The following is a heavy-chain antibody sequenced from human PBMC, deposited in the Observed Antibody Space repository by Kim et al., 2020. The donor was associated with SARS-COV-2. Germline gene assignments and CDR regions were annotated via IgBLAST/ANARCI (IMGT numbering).Heavy chain of an antibody. CDR3: AREREDSSSLGGAFDI. CDR2: IGTAGDT. Sequence: GGSLRLSCAASGFTFSSYDMHWVRQATGKGLEWVSAIGTAGDTYYPGSVKGRFTISRENAKNSLYLQMNSLRAGDTAVYYCAREREDSSSLGGAFDIWGQGTMVTVSS. D-gene: IGHD6-13*01. J-gene: IGHJ3*02. CDR1: GFTFSSYD. V-gene: IGHV3-13*01.